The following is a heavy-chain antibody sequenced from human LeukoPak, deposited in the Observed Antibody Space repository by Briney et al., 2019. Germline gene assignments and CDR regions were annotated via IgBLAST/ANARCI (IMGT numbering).Heavy chain of an antibody. CDR1: GFTFSSYA. CDR3: ARGGTYFYDSSGPTEDAFDI. CDR2: ISYDGSNK. V-gene: IGHV3-30-3*01. J-gene: IGHJ3*02. D-gene: IGHD3-22*01. Sequence: GGSLRLSCAASGFTFSSYAMTWVRQAPGKGLEWVAVISYDGSNKYYADSVKGRFTISRDNSKNTLYLQMNSLRAEDTAVYYCARGGTYFYDSSGPTEDAFDIWGQGTMVTVSS.